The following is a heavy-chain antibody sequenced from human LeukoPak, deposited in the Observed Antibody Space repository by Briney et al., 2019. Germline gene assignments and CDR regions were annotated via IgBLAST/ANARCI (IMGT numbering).Heavy chain of an antibody. CDR1: GFSVNSNY. V-gene: IGHV3-53*04. Sequence: GGSLRLSCAASGFSVNSNYMSWVRQAPGKGLEWVLVIYSGGSTYYADSVKGRFTISRHISKNTLYLQMNSLRAEDTAVYYCARAGPYNAFDIWGQGTMVTVSS. CDR3: ARAGPYNAFDI. D-gene: IGHD1-14*01. CDR2: IYSGGST. J-gene: IGHJ3*02.